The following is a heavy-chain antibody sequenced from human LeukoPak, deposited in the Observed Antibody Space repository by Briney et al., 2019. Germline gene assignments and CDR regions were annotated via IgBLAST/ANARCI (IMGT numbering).Heavy chain of an antibody. V-gene: IGHV3-48*04. CDR3: ARCRYTSGWLDAFDI. J-gene: IGHJ3*02. Sequence: TGGSLRLSCAASGFTFSSYSMNWVRQAPGKGLEWVSYISSSGSTMYSADSVKGRFTTSRDNAKNLVYLQMISLRAEDTALYYCARCRYTSGWLDAFDIWGQGTMVTVSS. CDR2: ISSSGSTM. D-gene: IGHD6-19*01. CDR1: GFTFSSYS.